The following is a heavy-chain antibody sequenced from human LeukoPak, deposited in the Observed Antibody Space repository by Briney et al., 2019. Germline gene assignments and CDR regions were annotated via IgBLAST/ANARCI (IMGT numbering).Heavy chain of an antibody. CDR1: GFTVSSNS. CDR2: IYSDNT. V-gene: IGHV3-53*01. D-gene: IGHD2-15*01. CDR3: ARARNRRSSN. J-gene: IGHJ4*02. Sequence: GGSLRLSCAASGFTVSSNSMSWVRQAPGKGLEWVSFIYSDNTHYSDSVKGRFTISRDNSKNTLYLQMNSLRAEDTAVYYCARARNRRSSNWGQGTLVTVSS.